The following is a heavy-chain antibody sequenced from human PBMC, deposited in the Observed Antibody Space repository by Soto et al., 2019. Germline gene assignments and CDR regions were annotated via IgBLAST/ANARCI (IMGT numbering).Heavy chain of an antibody. V-gene: IGHV2-5*02. CDR2: IYWDDDK. CDR3: AHSSGSGLYYYYGMDV. Sequence: QITLKESGPTLVKPTQTLTLTCTFSGFSLSTSGVGVGWIRQPPGKALEWLALIYWDDDKRYSPSLKSRLTITKDTSKNQVVLTMTNIDPVDTATYYCAHSSGSGLYYYYGMDVWGQGTTVTVSS. J-gene: IGHJ6*02. CDR1: GFSLSTSGVG. D-gene: IGHD6-19*01.